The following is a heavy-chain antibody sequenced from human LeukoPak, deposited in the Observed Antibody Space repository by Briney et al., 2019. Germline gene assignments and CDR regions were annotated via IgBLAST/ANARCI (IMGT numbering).Heavy chain of an antibody. CDR2: ISSRSSYI. Sequence: GGSLRLSCAASGFTFSIYSMKWVRQAPGKGLEWVSSISSRSSYIYYADSVKGRFTISRDNAKNSLYLQMNSLRAEDTAVYYCARESSIVGFDYWGQGTLVTVSS. J-gene: IGHJ4*02. CDR1: GFTFSIYS. V-gene: IGHV3-21*01. CDR3: ARESSIVGFDY. D-gene: IGHD3-22*01.